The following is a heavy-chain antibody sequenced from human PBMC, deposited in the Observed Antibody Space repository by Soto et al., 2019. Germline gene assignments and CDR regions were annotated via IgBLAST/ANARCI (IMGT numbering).Heavy chain of an antibody. CDR3: ARHFSVGSGSLAYGMDV. J-gene: IGHJ6*02. CDR1: GGSLSSYY. D-gene: IGHD3-10*01. V-gene: IGHV4-59*08. Sequence: SETLSLTCTVSGGSLSSYYWSWLRQPPGKGLEWIGYIYYSGSTNYNPSLKSRVTISVDTSKNQFSLKLSSVTAADTAVYYCARHFSVGSGSLAYGMDVWGQGPTVTVSS. CDR2: IYYSGST.